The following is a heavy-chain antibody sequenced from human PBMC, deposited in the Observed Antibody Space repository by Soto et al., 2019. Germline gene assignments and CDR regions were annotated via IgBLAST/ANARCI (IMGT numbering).Heavy chain of an antibody. CDR1: GFTFSSYS. J-gene: IGHJ3*02. Sequence: GGSLRLSCAASGFTFSSYSMNWVRQAPGKGLEWVSSISSSSSYIYYADSVKSRFTISRDNAKNSLYLQMNSLRAEDTAVYYCARLENYYDSSGYPASDAFDIWGQGTMVTVSS. CDR3: ARLENYYDSSGYPASDAFDI. CDR2: ISSSSSYI. V-gene: IGHV3-21*01. D-gene: IGHD3-22*01.